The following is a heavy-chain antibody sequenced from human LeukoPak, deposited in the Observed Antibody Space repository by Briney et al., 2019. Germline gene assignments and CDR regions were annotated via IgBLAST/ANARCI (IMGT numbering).Heavy chain of an antibody. Sequence: QSGGSLRLSCAASGFTFSSYAMSWVRQAPGKGLEWVSAISGSGGSTYYADSVKGRFTISRDNSKNTLYLQMNSLRAEDTAVYYCANTPWATMTPLNYFDYWGQGTLVTVSS. CDR1: GFTFSSYA. J-gene: IGHJ4*02. D-gene: IGHD3-22*01. CDR2: ISGSGGST. V-gene: IGHV3-23*01. CDR3: ANTPWATMTPLNYFDY.